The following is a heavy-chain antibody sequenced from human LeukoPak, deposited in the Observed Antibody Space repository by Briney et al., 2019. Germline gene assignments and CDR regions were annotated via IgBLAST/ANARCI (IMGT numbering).Heavy chain of an antibody. CDR1: GYSISSGYY. CDR2: IYHSGST. V-gene: IGHV4-38-2*02. Sequence: SETLSLTCTVSGYSISSGYYWGWIRQPPGKGLEWIGSIYHSGSTYYNPSLKSRVTISVDTSKNQFSLKLSSVTAADTAVYYCARERGYCSGGSCYYNAFDIWGQGTMVTVSS. CDR3: ARERGYCSGGSCYYNAFDI. J-gene: IGHJ3*02. D-gene: IGHD2-15*01.